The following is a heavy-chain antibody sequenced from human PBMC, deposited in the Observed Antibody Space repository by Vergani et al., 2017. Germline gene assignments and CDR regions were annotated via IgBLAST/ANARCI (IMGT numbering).Heavy chain of an antibody. D-gene: IGHD1-14*01. CDR3: ARDGRIDAEGTELDY. CDR1: GFTFGDHG. V-gene: IGHV3-30-3*01. CDR2: ISYDGTNK. J-gene: IGHJ4*02. Sequence: QVQLVESGGGVVQPGRSLRLSCAASGFTFGDHGIHWVRRAPGKGLEWVALISYDGTNKYYTNSVRGRFTISRDNAKNMMYLQLNSLRDEDTAVYYCARDGRIDAEGTELDYWGQGTLVTVSS.